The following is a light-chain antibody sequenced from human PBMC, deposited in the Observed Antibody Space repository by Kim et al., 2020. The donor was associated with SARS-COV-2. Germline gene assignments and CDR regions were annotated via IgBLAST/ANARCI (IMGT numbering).Light chain of an antibody. CDR3: QKYDGAPWT. Sequence: ASVGDRVTITCRTSQFISHYLAWYQQKPGKVPHLLIYDASTLQPGVPSRFSGTASGTEFTLTINSLQPEDVATYYCQKYDGAPWTFGQGTKVDIK. CDR1: QFISHY. V-gene: IGKV1-27*01. CDR2: DAS. J-gene: IGKJ1*01.